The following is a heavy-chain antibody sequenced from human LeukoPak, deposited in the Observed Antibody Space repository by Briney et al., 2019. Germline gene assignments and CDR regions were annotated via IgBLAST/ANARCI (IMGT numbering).Heavy chain of an antibody. CDR1: RFTFSSYG. D-gene: IGHD3-22*01. Sequence: PGGSLRLSCVASRFTFSSYGLHWVRQAPGKGLEWVAFIRYDGSNKNYADSVKGRFTISRDNSKNTLYLQMNSLRAEDTAMYYCVGRSDTMMVLYGLADYWGQGTLVTVSS. CDR3: VGRSDTMMVLYGLADY. V-gene: IGHV3-30*02. CDR2: IRYDGSNK. J-gene: IGHJ4*02.